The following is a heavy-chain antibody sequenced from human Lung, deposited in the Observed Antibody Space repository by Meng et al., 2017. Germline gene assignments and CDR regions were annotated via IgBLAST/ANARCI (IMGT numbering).Heavy chain of an antibody. CDR1: GGSFSDYY. J-gene: IGHJ4*02. Sequence: QVQLQQWGAGLLKPSATLSLTCVVSGGSFSDYYWSWTRQPPGKGLEWIGEINHSGSTNYNPSLESRATISVDTSQNNLSLKLSSVTAADSAVYYCARGPTTMAHDFDYWGQGTLVTVSS. D-gene: IGHD4-11*01. CDR3: ARGPTTMAHDFDY. CDR2: INHSGST. V-gene: IGHV4-34*01.